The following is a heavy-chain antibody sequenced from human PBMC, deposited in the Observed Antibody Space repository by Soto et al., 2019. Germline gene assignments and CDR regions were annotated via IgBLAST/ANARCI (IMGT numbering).Heavy chain of an antibody. J-gene: IGHJ4*02. D-gene: IGHD1-1*01. CDR2: VIPILGTA. CDR1: GGSLRNSV. Sequence: QVQLVQSGAEVKKPGSSVKVSCTASGGSLRNSVISWVRQAPAQRLEWLGGVIPILGTANYAQKFQGRVTMTADEATSTAYMDLSSLSPDDTAVYYCARLGPTGHWGPGTLVIVSS. CDR3: ARLGPTGH. V-gene: IGHV1-69*01.